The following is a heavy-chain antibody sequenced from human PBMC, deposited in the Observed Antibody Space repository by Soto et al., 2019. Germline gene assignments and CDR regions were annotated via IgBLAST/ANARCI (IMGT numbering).Heavy chain of an antibody. D-gene: IGHD3-9*01. CDR3: ARGMTGYYTN. V-gene: IGHV4-61*01. Sequence: PSATRAITCTVSGGSVSSGIYYWSWIRQPPGKGLEWIGYIYNSGSTNYNPSLKSRVTISVDTSKNQFSLKLSSVTAADTAVYYCARGMTGYYTNWGQGTLVTVSS. CDR1: GGSVSSGIYY. CDR2: IYNSGST. J-gene: IGHJ4*02.